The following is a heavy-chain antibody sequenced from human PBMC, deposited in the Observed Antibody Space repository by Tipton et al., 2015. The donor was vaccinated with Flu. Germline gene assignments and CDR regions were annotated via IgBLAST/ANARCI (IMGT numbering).Heavy chain of an antibody. CDR3: ARVYNWNYFGAH. Sequence: SLRLSCAASGFTFSSYEMNWVRQAPGKGLEWVSYISSSGSTIYYADSVKGRFTISRDNAKNSLYLQMNSLRAEDTAVYYCARVYNWNYFGAHWGQGTLVTVSS. D-gene: IGHD1-7*01. CDR1: GFTFSSYE. V-gene: IGHV3-48*03. CDR2: ISSSGSTI. J-gene: IGHJ4*02.